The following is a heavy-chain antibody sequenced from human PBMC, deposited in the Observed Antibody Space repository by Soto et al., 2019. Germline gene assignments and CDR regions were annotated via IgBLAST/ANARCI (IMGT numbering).Heavy chain of an antibody. V-gene: IGHV3-7*05. CDR2: IKDDGSEK. D-gene: IGHD6-19*01. J-gene: IGHJ6*02. CDR3: ARDWGTPGRGSAVGYYYHYGMGV. CDR1: EFTFNTYW. Sequence: EVQLVESGGGLVQPGGSLRLSCLASEFTFNTYWMNWVRQAPGRGLEWVANIKDDGSEKNYVDSVKGRFTISRDNAKNLLYLQMTSLRGEDTAVYFCARDWGTPGRGSAVGYYYHYGMGVWGQGTTVTVSS.